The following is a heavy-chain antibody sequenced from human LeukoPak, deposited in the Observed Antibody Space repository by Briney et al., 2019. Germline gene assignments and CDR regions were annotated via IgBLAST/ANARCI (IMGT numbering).Heavy chain of an antibody. CDR1: GFTFSSYE. J-gene: IGHJ4*02. CDR3: AKPYGDYEGPFDY. D-gene: IGHD4-17*01. CDR2: ISGSGGST. Sequence: GGSLRLSCAASGFTFSSYEMNWVRQAPGKGLEWVSAISGSGGSTYYADSVKGRFTISRDNSKNTLYLQMNSLRAEDTAVYYCAKPYGDYEGPFDYWGQGTLVTVSS. V-gene: IGHV3-23*01.